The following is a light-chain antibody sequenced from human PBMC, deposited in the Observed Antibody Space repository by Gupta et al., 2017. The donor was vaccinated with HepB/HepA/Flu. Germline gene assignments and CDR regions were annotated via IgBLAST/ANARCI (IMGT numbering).Light chain of an antibody. CDR3: QQYNNWPYT. V-gene: IGKV3-15*01. CDR1: QSISSN. J-gene: IGKJ2*01. CDR2: GAS. Sequence: EIVMTQSPATLSVSTGERATLSCRASQSISSNLAWYQQKPGQAPRLLIYGASTRATGIPARFSGSGSGTEFTLTISSLQSEDFAVYYCQQYNNWPYTFGQGTNLEIK.